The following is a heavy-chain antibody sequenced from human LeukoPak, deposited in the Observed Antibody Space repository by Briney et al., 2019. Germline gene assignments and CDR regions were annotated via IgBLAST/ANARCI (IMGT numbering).Heavy chain of an antibody. CDR2: IKQDGSEK. Sequence: GGSLTLSCAASGFTFNSYWMNWVRQAPGKGLEWVANIKQDGSEKYYVDSVKGRFTISRDNSKNTLYLQMNSLRAEDTAVYYCARDWATYYYYMDVWGKGTTVTVSS. V-gene: IGHV3-7*01. CDR3: ARDWATYYYYMDV. D-gene: IGHD7-27*01. J-gene: IGHJ6*03. CDR1: GFTFNSYW.